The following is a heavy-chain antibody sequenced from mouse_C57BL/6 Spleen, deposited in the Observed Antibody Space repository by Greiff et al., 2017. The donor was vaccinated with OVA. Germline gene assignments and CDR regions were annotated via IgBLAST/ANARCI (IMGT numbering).Heavy chain of an antibody. D-gene: IGHD2-5*01. CDR3: ARVRSNYPYYFDD. CDR2: INYDGSST. V-gene: IGHV5-16*01. J-gene: IGHJ2*01. CDR1: GFTFSDYY. Sequence: EVQRVESEGGLVQPGSSMKLSCTASGFTFSDYYMAWVRQVPEKGLEWVANINYDGSSTYYLDSLKSRFIISRDNAKNILYLQMSSLKSEDTATYYCARVRSNYPYYFDDWGQGTTLTVSS.